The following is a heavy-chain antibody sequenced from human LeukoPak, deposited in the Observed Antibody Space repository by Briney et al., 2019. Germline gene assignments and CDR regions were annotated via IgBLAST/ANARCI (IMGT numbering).Heavy chain of an antibody. D-gene: IGHD3-9*01. Sequence: SETLSLTCTVSGGSVSSGSYYWRWIRQPPGKGLEWIGYIYYSGSTNYNPSLKSRVTISVDTSKNQFSLKLSSVTAADTAVYYCARGKGYFDWYLDYWGQGTLVTVSS. CDR1: GGSVSSGSYY. V-gene: IGHV4-61*01. J-gene: IGHJ4*02. CDR2: IYYSGST. CDR3: ARGKGYFDWYLDY.